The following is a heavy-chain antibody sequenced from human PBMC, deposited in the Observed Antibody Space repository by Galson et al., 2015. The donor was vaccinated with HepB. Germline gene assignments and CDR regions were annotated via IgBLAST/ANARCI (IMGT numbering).Heavy chain of an antibody. CDR1: GGTFSSYT. J-gene: IGHJ3*02. CDR3: ARDFGELFSDAFDI. CDR2: IIPILGIA. Sequence: SVKVSCKASGGTFSSYTISWVRQAPGQGLEWMGRIIPILGIANYAQKFQGRVTITADKSTSTAYMELSSLRSEDTAVYYCARDFGELFSDAFDIWGQGTMVTVSS. V-gene: IGHV1-69*04. D-gene: IGHD3-10*01.